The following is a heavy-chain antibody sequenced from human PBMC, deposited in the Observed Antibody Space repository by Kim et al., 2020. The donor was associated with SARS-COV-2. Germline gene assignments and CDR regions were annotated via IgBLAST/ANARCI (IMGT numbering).Heavy chain of an antibody. CDR1: GFTFTDYA. CDR2: ISYNGAGT. Sequence: GGSLRLSCAASGFTFTDYAMSWVRQAPGKGLEWVSTISYNGAGTYYADSVRGRFTISRDNSKNRLYLQMNSLRVEDTAVYYCASRGWPRNSFDSWGQGTLVTVSS. D-gene: IGHD1-1*01. CDR3: ASRGWPRNSFDS. J-gene: IGHJ4*02. V-gene: IGHV3-23*01.